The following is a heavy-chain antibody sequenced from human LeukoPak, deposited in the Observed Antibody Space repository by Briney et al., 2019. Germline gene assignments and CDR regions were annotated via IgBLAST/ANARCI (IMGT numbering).Heavy chain of an antibody. CDR2: INHSGST. CDR3: ASSTWYSSGPSF. CDR1: GGSISSYY. V-gene: IGHV4-34*01. Sequence: SETLSLTCTVSGGSISSYYWSWIRQPPGKGLEWIGEINHSGSTNYSPSLKSRVTISVDTSKNQFSLKLNSVTAADTAVFYCASSTWYSSGPSFWGQGTMVTVSS. D-gene: IGHD6-19*01. J-gene: IGHJ3*01.